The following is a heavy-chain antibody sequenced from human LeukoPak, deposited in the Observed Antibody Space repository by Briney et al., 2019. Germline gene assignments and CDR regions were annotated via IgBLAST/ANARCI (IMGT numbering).Heavy chain of an antibody. CDR3: ARVSTRRHFDY. CDR2: ISSSSSYI. J-gene: IGHJ4*02. CDR1: GFTFSDYY. D-gene: IGHD2/OR15-2a*01. V-gene: IGHV3-21*01. Sequence: GGSLRLSCAASGFTFSDYYMNWVRQAPGKGLEWVSSISSSSSYIYYADSVKGRFTISRDNAKNSLYLQMNSLRAEDTAVYYCARVSTRRHFDYWGQGTLVTVSS.